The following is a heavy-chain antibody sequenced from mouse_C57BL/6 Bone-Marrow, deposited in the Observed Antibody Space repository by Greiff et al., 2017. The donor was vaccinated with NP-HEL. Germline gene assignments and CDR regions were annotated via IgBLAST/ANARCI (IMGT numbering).Heavy chain of an antibody. CDR3: ARRWLHGFAY. J-gene: IGHJ3*01. Sequence: VQLVESGAELARPGASVKLSCKASGYTFTSYGISWVKQRTGQGLEWIGEIYPRSGNTYYNEKFKGKATLTADKSSSTAYMELRSLTSEDSAVYFCARRWLHGFAYWGQGTLVTVSA. D-gene: IGHD2-3*01. CDR1: GYTFTSYG. V-gene: IGHV1-81*01. CDR2: IYPRSGNT.